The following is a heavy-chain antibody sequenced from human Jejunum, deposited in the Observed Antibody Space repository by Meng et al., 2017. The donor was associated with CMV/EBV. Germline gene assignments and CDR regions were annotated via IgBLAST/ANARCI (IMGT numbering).Heavy chain of an antibody. V-gene: IGHV3-21*06. CDR3: TRAYEYGDPNWFDP. J-gene: IGHJ5*02. D-gene: IGHD4-17*01. CDR2: SSGASTYI. Sequence: WVRQAPGNVLDGLSSSSGASTYICCASSLRGRFPISRDNAKNAVYLQMNSLLSEDTAVYYCTRAYEYGDPNWFDPWGQGTLVTVSS.